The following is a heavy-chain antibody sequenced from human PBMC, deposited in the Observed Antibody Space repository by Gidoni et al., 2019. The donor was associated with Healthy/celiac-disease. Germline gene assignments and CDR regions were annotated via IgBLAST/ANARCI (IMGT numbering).Heavy chain of an antibody. D-gene: IGHD3-3*01. CDR2: ISGSGGST. V-gene: IGHV3-23*04. CDR3: AKEYYDFLDYFDY. J-gene: IGHJ4*02. Sequence: EVQLVESGGGLGQPGGSLRSAGEASGFTCSSYAMSWVLQAPGKGLEWVSAISGSGGSTYYADSVKGRFTISRDNSKNTLYLQMNSLRAEDTAVYYCAKEYYDFLDYFDYWGQGTLVTVSS. CDR1: GFTCSSYA.